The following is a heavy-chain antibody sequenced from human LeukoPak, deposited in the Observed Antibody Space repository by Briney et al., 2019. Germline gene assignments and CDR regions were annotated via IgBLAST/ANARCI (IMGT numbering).Heavy chain of an antibody. CDR1: GGSISSYY. V-gene: IGHV4-59*12. Sequence: PSETLSLTCTVSGGSISSYYWSWIRQPPGKGLEWIGYIYYRGSTNYNPSLKSRVTISVDTSKNQFSLKLSSVTAADTAVYYCARESLDGSMNWGQGTLVTVSS. CDR3: ARESLDGSMN. CDR2: IYYRGST. D-gene: IGHD3-16*01. J-gene: IGHJ4*02.